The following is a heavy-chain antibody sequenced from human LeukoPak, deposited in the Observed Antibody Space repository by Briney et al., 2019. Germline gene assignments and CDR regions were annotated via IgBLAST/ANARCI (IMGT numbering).Heavy chain of an antibody. CDR2: IYYSGST. CDR3: ARIGSLEWLLRPAYFDY. J-gene: IGHJ4*02. D-gene: IGHD3-3*02. CDR1: GGSISSYY. Sequence: SETLSLTCTVSGGSISSYYWSWIRQPPGKGLEWIGYIYYSGSTNYNPSLKSRVTISVDTSKNQFSLKLSSVTAADTAVYYCARIGSLEWLLRPAYFDYWGQGTLVTVSS. V-gene: IGHV4-59*01.